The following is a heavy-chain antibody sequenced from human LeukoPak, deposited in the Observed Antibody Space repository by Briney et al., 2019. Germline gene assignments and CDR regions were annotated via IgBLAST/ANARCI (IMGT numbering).Heavy chain of an antibody. J-gene: IGHJ4*02. D-gene: IGHD6-19*01. V-gene: IGHV1-2*02. CDR2: IIPNTGGT. CDR3: AREWLIVVTGTGHLDY. Sequence: ASVKVSCRASGYSFSGFYMHWVRQAPGQGLEWMGWIIPNTGGTNYAQKFQGRVTMTRDTTISTAYMELSSLRSDDTAVYYCAREWLIVVTGTGHLDYWGQGTLVTVSS. CDR1: GYSFSGFY.